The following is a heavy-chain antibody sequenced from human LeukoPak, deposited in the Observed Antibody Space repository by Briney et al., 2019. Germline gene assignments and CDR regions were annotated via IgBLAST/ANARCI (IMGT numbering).Heavy chain of an antibody. Sequence: PGGSPRLSCAASGFTFSSYEMNWVRQAPGKGLEWVSYISSSGSTIYYADSVKGRFTISRDNAKNSLYLQMNSLRAEDTAVYYCARTLEMATGCGDYWGQGTLVTVSS. CDR1: GFTFSSYE. D-gene: IGHD5-24*01. CDR2: ISSSGSTI. J-gene: IGHJ4*02. V-gene: IGHV3-48*03. CDR3: ARTLEMATGCGDY.